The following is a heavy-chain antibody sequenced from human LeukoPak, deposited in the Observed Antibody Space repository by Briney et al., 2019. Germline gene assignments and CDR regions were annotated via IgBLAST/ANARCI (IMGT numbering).Heavy chain of an antibody. Sequence: SETLSLTCTVSGGSISSYYWSWIRQPPGKGLEWIGYIYYSGSTNYNPSLKSRVTISVDTSKNQFSLKLSSVTAADTAVYYCARDPNSSSWNFGAFDIWGQGTMVTVSS. CDR2: IYYSGST. V-gene: IGHV4-59*12. D-gene: IGHD6-13*01. J-gene: IGHJ3*02. CDR1: GGSISSYY. CDR3: ARDPNSSSWNFGAFDI.